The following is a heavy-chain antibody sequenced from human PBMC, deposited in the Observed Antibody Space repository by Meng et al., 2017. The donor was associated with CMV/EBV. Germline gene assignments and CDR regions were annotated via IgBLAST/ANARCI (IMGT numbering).Heavy chain of an antibody. D-gene: IGHD6-19*01. CDR1: GFTFSSYD. Sequence: GESLKISCAAPGFTFSSYDMNWVRQAPGKGLEWVSYISSSGSTIYYADSVKGRFTISRDNAKNSLYLQMNSLRAEDTAVYYCARVLSGWLYWGQGTLVTVSS. J-gene: IGHJ4*02. V-gene: IGHV3-48*03. CDR2: ISSSGSTI. CDR3: ARVLSGWLY.